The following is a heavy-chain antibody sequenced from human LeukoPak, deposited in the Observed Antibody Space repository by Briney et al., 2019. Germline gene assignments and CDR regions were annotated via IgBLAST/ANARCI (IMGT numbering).Heavy chain of an antibody. CDR3: ATDLQLGVLDYGMDV. V-gene: IGHV1-24*01. CDR1: GYTLTELS. CDR2: FDPEDGET. Sequence: ASVKVSCKVAGYTLTELSTHWVRQAPGKGLEWMGGFDPEDGETIYAQKFQGRVTMTEDTSTDTAYMELSSLRSEDTAVYYCATDLQLGVLDYGMDVWGQGTTVTVSS. D-gene: IGHD2-8*02. J-gene: IGHJ6*02.